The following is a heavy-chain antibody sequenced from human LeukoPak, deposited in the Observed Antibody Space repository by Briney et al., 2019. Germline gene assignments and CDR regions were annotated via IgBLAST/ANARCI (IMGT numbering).Heavy chain of an antibody. CDR3: ARDLGDYGDENWFDP. Sequence: ASVKVSCKASGGTFSSYAISWVRQAPGQGLEWMGWISAYNGNTNYAQKLQGRVTMTTDTSTSTAYMELRSLRSDDTAVYYCARDLGDYGDENWFDPWGQGTLVTVSS. J-gene: IGHJ5*02. CDR1: GGTFSSYA. D-gene: IGHD4-17*01. CDR2: ISAYNGNT. V-gene: IGHV1-18*01.